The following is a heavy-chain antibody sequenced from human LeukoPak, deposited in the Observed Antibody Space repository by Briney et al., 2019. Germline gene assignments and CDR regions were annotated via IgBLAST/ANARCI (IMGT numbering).Heavy chain of an antibody. J-gene: IGHJ6*02. Sequence: GGSLRLSCAASGFTFSSYGMHWVRQAPGKGLEWVAAISYDGSNKYYADSVKGRFTISRDNSKNTLYLQMNSLRAKDTAVYYCARDHHSFPSNPIFYYYYGMDVWGQGTTVTVSS. CDR2: ISYDGSNK. CDR1: GFTFSSYG. CDR3: ARDHHSFPSNPIFYYYYGMDV. V-gene: IGHV3-30*03. D-gene: IGHD2-21*01.